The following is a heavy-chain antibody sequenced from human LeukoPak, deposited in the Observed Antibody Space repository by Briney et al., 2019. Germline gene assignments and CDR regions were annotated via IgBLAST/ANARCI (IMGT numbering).Heavy chain of an antibody. V-gene: IGHV3-53*01. D-gene: IGHD1-26*01. J-gene: IGHJ4*02. CDR1: GFTVSSNY. CDR3: ARGMGAVDRIDY. Sequence: GGSLRLSCAASGFTVSSNYMSWVRQAPGKGLEWVSVIYSGGGTYYADSVKGRFTISRDNSKNTLSLQMNSLRDEDTAVYYCARGMGAVDRIDYWGQGTLVTVSS. CDR2: IYSGGGT.